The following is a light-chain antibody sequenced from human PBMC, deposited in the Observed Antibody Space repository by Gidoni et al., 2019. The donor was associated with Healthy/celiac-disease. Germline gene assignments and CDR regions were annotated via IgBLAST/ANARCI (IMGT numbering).Light chain of an antibody. CDR3: QQYNNWPPWT. V-gene: IGKV3-15*01. Sequence: EIVMTPSPATLSVSPGERATLPCRASQSVSSNLAWYQQKPGQAPRLLIYGASTRATGIPARFSGSGSGTECTLTISSLQSEDFAVYYCQQYNNWPPWTFGQGTKVEIK. J-gene: IGKJ1*01. CDR1: QSVSSN. CDR2: GAS.